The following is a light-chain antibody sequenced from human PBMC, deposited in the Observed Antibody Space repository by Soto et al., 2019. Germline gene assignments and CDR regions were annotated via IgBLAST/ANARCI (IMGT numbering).Light chain of an antibody. CDR2: GAS. Sequence: DIQLTQSPSAVSASVGDRVTITCWATHDVSSWVAWYQQKAGAAPKLLIYGASTLQSGVPSRFSGSGSGTDFTLTITNLEPDDFATYFCQQAGSFPSFGQGTRLEIK. CDR3: QQAGSFPS. V-gene: IGKV1-12*02. CDR1: HDVSSW. J-gene: IGKJ5*01.